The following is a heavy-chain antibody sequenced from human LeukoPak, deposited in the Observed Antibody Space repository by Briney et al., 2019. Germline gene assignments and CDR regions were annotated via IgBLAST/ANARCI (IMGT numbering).Heavy chain of an antibody. CDR2: IYYSGST. Sequence: PSETLSLTCTVSGGSISSYYWSWIRQPPGKGLEWIGYIYYSGSTNYNPSLKSRVTISVDTSKNQFSLKLSSVTAADTAVYYCARDRKRNDYYYYYMDVWGKGTTVTVSS. J-gene: IGHJ6*03. V-gene: IGHV4-59*01. CDR3: ARDRKRNDYYYYYMDV. CDR1: GGSISSYY. D-gene: IGHD1-14*01.